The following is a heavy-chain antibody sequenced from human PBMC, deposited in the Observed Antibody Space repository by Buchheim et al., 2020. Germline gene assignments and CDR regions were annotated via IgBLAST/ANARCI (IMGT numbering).Heavy chain of an antibody. Sequence: EVQLLESGGGLVQPGGSLRLSCAASGFTFSSYAMSWVRQAPGKGLEWVSAISGSGGSTYYADSVKGRFTISRDNSKNTLYLQMNSLRDEDTAVCYCAKVMGTYYDSSGPVYYWGMDVWGQGTT. CDR2: ISGSGGST. D-gene: IGHD3-22*01. CDR3: AKVMGTYYDSSGPVYYWGMDV. J-gene: IGHJ6*02. V-gene: IGHV3-23*01. CDR1: GFTFSSYA.